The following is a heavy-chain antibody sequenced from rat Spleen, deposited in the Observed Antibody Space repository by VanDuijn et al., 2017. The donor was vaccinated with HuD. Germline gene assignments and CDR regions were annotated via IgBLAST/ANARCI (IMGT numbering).Heavy chain of an antibody. CDR1: EFTFSDYY. CDR3: ARPHSSHYVMDA. CDR2: ISFEGSST. Sequence: EVQLVESGGGLVQPGRSLKLSCAASEFTFSDYYMAWVRQAPKKGLEWVASISFEGSSTYYGDSVKGRFTISRDNAKSTLYLQMNSLRSEDTATYYCARPHSSHYVMDAWGQGASVTVSS. J-gene: IGHJ4*01. D-gene: IGHD1-8*01. V-gene: IGHV5-22*01.